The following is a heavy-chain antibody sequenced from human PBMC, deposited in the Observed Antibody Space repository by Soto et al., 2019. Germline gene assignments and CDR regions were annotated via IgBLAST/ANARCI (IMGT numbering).Heavy chain of an antibody. CDR3: ARYTIYYYDSSGFDY. J-gene: IGHJ4*02. V-gene: IGHV4-59*01. D-gene: IGHD3-22*01. Sequence: PSETLSLTCTVSGGSISSYYWSWIRQPPGKGLEWIGYIYYGGSTNYNPSLKSRVTISVDTSKNQFSLKLSSVTAADTAVYYCARYTIYYYDSSGFDYWGQGTLATVSS. CDR2: IYYGGST. CDR1: GGSISSYY.